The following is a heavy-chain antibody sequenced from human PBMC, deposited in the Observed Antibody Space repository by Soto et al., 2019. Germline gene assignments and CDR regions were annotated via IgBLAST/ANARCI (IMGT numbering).Heavy chain of an antibody. CDR3: ARDVPPGETRTYYYYGMDV. CDR2: ISAYNGNT. D-gene: IGHD1-1*01. CDR1: GYTFTSYG. J-gene: IGHJ6*02. V-gene: IGHV1-18*01. Sequence: GASVKVSCKASGYTFTSYGISWVRQAPGQGLEWMGWISAYNGNTNYAQKLQGRVTMTTDTSTSTAYMELRSLRSDDTAVYYCARDVPPGETRTYYYYGMDVWGQGTTVTVSS.